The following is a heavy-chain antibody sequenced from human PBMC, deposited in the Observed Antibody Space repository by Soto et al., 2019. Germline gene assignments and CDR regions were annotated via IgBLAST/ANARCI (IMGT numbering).Heavy chain of an antibody. Sequence: GGSLRLSCAASRLTFSRSGMYWVRQAPGKGLEWVALISYDGSNKYYADSVKGRFTISRDNSKNTLYLQMNSLRPDDTAVYYCAKDVGRAAAGTFDYWGQGTLVTVSS. CDR2: ISYDGSNK. V-gene: IGHV3-30*18. CDR1: RLTFSRSG. CDR3: AKDVGRAAAGTFDY. D-gene: IGHD6-13*01. J-gene: IGHJ4*02.